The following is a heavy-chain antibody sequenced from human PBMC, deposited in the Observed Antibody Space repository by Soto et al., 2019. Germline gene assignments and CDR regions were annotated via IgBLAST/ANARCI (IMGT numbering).Heavy chain of an antibody. D-gene: IGHD5-18*01. J-gene: IGHJ4*02. CDR2: IYYSGST. V-gene: IGHV4-61*01. Sequence: PSETLSLTCTVSGGSVSRGTNYWSWIRQPLGKGLEWIGYIYYSGSTNYSPSLKSRVTISVDTSKNQFSLKLSSVTAADTAVYYCARGATAMVLGPVDYWGQGTLVTVSS. CDR3: ARGATAMVLGPVDY. CDR1: GGSVSRGTNY.